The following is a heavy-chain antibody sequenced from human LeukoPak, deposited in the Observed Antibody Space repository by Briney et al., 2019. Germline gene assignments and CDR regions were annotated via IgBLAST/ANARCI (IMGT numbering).Heavy chain of an antibody. CDR2: INPNSGGT. CDR3: AREGGGNEFFDF. Sequence: ASVKVSCKASGYTFTGYYMHWVRQAPGQGLEWMGWINPNSGGTNYAQKFQGRVTMTRDTSISTAYMELRSLTSDDTAVYYCAREGGGNEFFDFWGQGTLVAVSS. CDR1: GYTFTGYY. J-gene: IGHJ4*02. V-gene: IGHV1-2*02. D-gene: IGHD4-23*01.